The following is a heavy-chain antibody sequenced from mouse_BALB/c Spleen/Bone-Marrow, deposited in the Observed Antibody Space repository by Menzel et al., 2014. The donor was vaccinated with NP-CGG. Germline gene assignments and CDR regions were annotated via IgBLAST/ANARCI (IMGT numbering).Heavy chain of an antibody. CDR3: ARPDPWFAY. CDR2: ISSGGSYI. Sequence: EVKLVESGGGLVKPGGSLKLSCAASGFTFSGYAMSWVRQSPEKRLEWVATISSGGSYIHYPDSVKGRFTISRDNAKNTLYPQMSSLRSEDTAIYYCARPDPWFAYWGQGTLVTVSA. CDR1: GFTFSGYA. V-gene: IGHV5-9-1*01. J-gene: IGHJ3*01.